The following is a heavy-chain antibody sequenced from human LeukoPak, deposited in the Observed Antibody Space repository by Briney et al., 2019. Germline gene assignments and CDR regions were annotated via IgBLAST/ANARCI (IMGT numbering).Heavy chain of an antibody. CDR3: ARGYYDNSGYYFPFDF. CDR2: ISSGSSVI. CDR1: GFTFRSYS. V-gene: IGHV3-21*01. Sequence: GGSLRLSCADSGFTFRSYSMNWVRQAPGRGLEWVSSISSGSSVIFYADSVKGRFTISRDNAKNSLYLQMNSLRAEDTAVYYCARGYYDNSGYYFPFDFWGQGTLVTVSS. J-gene: IGHJ4*02. D-gene: IGHD3-22*01.